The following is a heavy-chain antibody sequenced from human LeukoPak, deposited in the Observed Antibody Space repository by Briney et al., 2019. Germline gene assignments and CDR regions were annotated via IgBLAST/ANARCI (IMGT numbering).Heavy chain of an antibody. D-gene: IGHD3-3*01. Sequence: GGSLRLSCAASGFTFSSYSMNWVRQAPGKGLEWVSYISSSSSTIYYADSVKGRFTISRDNAKNSLYLQMNSLRAEDTAVYYCARGIADFGVVIADFDYWGQGTLVTVSS. J-gene: IGHJ4*02. V-gene: IGHV3-48*01. CDR2: ISSSSSTI. CDR1: GFTFSSYS. CDR3: ARGIADFGVVIADFDY.